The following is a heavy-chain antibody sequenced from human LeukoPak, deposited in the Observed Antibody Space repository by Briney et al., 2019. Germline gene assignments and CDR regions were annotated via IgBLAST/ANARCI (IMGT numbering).Heavy chain of an antibody. CDR3: AKCPGNYYGMDV. CDR1: GFTFSNYA. J-gene: IGHJ6*02. CDR2: ITGSGDST. Sequence: GGSLRLSCAASGFTFSNYAMSWVRQAPGKGLEWVSTITGSGDSTYNADSVKGRFTISRDNSENTLYLQMNSLRAEDTAVYYCAKCPGNYYGMDVWGQGTTVTVSS. V-gene: IGHV3-23*01.